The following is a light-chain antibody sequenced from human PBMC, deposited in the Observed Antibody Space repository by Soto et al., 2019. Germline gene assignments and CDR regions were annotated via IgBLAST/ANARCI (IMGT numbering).Light chain of an antibody. CDR2: EGS. V-gene: IGLV2-23*03. J-gene: IGLJ2*01. CDR1: SSDVGSYNL. CDR3: CSYAGSSTFVV. Sequence: QSALTQPASVSGSPGQSVTISCTETSSDVGSYNLVSWYQQHAGKAPKLMIYEGSKRPSGVSNRFSGSKSDNTASLTISGLQAEDEADYYCCSYAGSSTFVVFGAGTALTVL.